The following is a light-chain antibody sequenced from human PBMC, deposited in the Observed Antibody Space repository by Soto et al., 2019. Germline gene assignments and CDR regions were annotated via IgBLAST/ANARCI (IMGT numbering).Light chain of an antibody. Sequence: DIQMTQSPSTLSAYVGDRVTITCRAGQSISDWLAWYQQIPGKAPKLLIFDASTLQSGVPSRFSGSGSGTEFTLTISSLQPDDFGTYYCQEYTSATFGRGTRLEIK. V-gene: IGKV1-5*01. CDR3: QEYTSAT. J-gene: IGKJ2*01. CDR2: DAS. CDR1: QSISDW.